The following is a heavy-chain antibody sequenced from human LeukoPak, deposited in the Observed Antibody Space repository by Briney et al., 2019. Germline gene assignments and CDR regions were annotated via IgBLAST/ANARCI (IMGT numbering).Heavy chain of an antibody. D-gene: IGHD4-17*01. CDR3: ARRAGEYSHPYDY. J-gene: IGHJ4*02. V-gene: IGHV3-53*01. CDR2: IYSGGNT. Sequence: GGSLRLSCTVSGFTVSSNSMSWVRQAPGKGLEWVSFIYSGGNTHYSDSVKGRFTISRDNSKNTLYRQMNSLRAQDTALYYCARRAGEYSHPYDYWGQGTLVTVSS. CDR1: GFTVSSNS.